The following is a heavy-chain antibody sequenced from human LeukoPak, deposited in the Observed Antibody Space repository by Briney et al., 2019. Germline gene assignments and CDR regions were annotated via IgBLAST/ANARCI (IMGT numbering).Heavy chain of an antibody. CDR1: GFTFGSYD. D-gene: IGHD6-19*01. J-gene: IGHJ1*01. CDR3: AKGIAVAETGLEYFQQ. CDR2: ITGSGGNT. Sequence: GGSLRLSCAASGFTFGSYDMAWVRQAPGKGLEWVSGITGSGGNTYYADSVKGRFTISRDNSKNTLYLQMNSLRAEDTAVYYCAKGIAVAETGLEYFQQWGQGTLVTVSS. V-gene: IGHV3-23*01.